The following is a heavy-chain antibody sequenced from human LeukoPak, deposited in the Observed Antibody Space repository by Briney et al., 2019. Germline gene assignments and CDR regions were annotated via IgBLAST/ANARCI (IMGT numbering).Heavy chain of an antibody. J-gene: IGHJ3*02. CDR3: ARGYYYDSSGYPDAFDI. Sequence: SETLSLTCTVSGGSFTTYYWSWIRQPPGKRLEWIGHIHYSGSTNYNPSLKSRVTISLDTSKNQFSLKLSSVTAADTAVYYCARGYYYDSSGYPDAFDIWGQGTMVTVSS. D-gene: IGHD3-22*01. CDR2: IHYSGST. CDR1: GGSFTTYY. V-gene: IGHV4-59*08.